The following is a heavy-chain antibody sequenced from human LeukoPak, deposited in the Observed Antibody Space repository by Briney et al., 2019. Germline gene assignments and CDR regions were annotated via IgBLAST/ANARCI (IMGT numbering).Heavy chain of an antibody. V-gene: IGHV4-59*08. D-gene: IGHD3-16*01. CDR2: NSGGT. CDR1: GGSIGSYF. J-gene: IGHJ5*02. CDR3: ARQPGRYVS. Sequence: SETQSLTCTVSGGSIGSYFWSWIRQPPGKGLEWIGYNSGGTNYNPSLKSRVTISVEKSKNQLSLKLSSVTAADTAVYFCARQPGRYVSWGLGTLVTVSS.